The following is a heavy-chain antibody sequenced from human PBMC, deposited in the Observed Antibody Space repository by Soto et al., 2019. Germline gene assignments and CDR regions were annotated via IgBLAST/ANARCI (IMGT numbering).Heavy chain of an antibody. CDR3: ARRTNDYYYYYYMDV. Sequence: GESLKISCKGSCYSFTRYWIAWVRQMPGKGLEWMGVIYPGDSDTRYSPSFQGQVTISADKSISTAYLQWSSLKASDTAMYYCARRTNDYYYYYYMDVWGKGTTVTVSS. J-gene: IGHJ6*03. CDR2: IYPGDSDT. V-gene: IGHV5-51*01. CDR1: CYSFTRYW.